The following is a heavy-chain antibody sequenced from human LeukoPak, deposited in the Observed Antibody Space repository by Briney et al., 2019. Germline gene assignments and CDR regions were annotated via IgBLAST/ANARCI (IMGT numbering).Heavy chain of an antibody. J-gene: IGHJ4*02. CDR2: MNPGTANT. CDR1: GHTFTYND. Sequence: ASVKVSCRASGHTFTYNDVNWVRQATGQGLEWMGWMNPGTANTGYAQKFQGRLAMTADTSINTAYMELSGLTSEDTAVYYCARGRAAADWGQGTLVTVSS. V-gene: IGHV1-8*01. D-gene: IGHD2-15*01. CDR3: ARGRAAAD.